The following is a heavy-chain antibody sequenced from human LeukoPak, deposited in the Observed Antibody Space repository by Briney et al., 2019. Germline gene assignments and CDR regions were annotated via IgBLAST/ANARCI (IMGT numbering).Heavy chain of an antibody. V-gene: IGHV3-74*01. CDR1: GFTFSSYW. J-gene: IGHJ3*02. Sequence: GGSLRLSCAASGFTFSSYWMHWVRQAPGRGLVCVSRINSEGTSTIYADSVKGRVTISRDKAKNTLYLQMNSLRAEDTAVYYCARAIHLVGAFDIWGQGTMVTVSS. CDR2: INSEGTST. CDR3: ARAIHLVGAFDI. D-gene: IGHD1-26*01.